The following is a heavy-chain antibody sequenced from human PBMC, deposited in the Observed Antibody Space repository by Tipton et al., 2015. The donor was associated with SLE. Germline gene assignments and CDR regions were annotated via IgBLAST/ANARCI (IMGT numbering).Heavy chain of an antibody. CDR1: GGSMTSTRYY. CDR2: LYHRGRT. CDR3: ARGGDSSGFGWFDP. D-gene: IGHD6-19*01. J-gene: IGHJ5*02. V-gene: IGHV4-39*07. Sequence: TLSLTCAVSGGSMTSTRYYWGWIRQSPGKGLEWIGSLYHRGRTYYNPSLKSRLTISVDTSTNQFSLKLSSVTAADTAVYYCARGGDSSGFGWFDPWGQGTLVTVSS.